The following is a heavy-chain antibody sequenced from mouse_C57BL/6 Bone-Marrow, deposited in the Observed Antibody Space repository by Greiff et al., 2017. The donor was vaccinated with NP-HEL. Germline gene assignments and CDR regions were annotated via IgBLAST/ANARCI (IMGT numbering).Heavy chain of an antibody. V-gene: IGHV1-74*01. CDR3: HIYDGYYENAWFAY. D-gene: IGHD2-3*01. CDR2: IHPSDSDT. CDR1: GYTFTSYW. Sequence: QVQLQQPGAELVKPGASVKVSCKASGYTFTSYWMHWVKQRPGQGLEWIGRIHPSDSDTNSNQKFKGKATLTVAKSSSTAYMQLSSLTSEDSAVYYCHIYDGYYENAWFAYWGQGTLVTVSA. J-gene: IGHJ3*01.